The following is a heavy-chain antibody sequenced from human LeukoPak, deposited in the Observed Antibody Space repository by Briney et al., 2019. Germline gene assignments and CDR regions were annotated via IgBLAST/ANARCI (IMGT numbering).Heavy chain of an antibody. CDR1: GYTFTSYG. Sequence: ASVKVSCKASGYTFTSYGISWVRQAPGQGLEWMGWISAYNGNTNYAQKLQGRVTMTTDTSTSTAYMELRSLRSDDTAVYYCARAPFFYGLDALDIWGQGTMVTVSS. J-gene: IGHJ3*02. D-gene: IGHD4-17*01. V-gene: IGHV1-18*01. CDR2: ISAYNGNT. CDR3: ARAPFFYGLDALDI.